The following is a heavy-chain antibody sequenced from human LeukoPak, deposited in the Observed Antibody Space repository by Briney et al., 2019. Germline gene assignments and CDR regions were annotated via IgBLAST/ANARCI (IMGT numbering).Heavy chain of an antibody. CDR3: AKKSLWSGPFDY. Sequence: GGSLRLSCIASGFIFSNYAMSWVRQAPGKGLEWVSIITGSGGGSYYADSVKGRFTLSRDNSKNILYLQMNSLRAGDTAVYFCAKKSLWSGPFDYWGQGTLVTVFS. V-gene: IGHV3-23*01. CDR2: ITGSGGGS. J-gene: IGHJ4*02. CDR1: GFIFSNYA. D-gene: IGHD3-3*01.